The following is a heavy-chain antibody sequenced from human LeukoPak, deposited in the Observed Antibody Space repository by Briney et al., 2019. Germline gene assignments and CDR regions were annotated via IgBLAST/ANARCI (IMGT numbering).Heavy chain of an antibody. CDR2: INPNSGGT. Sequence: ASVKVSCKASGYSFNSQGMNWVRQAPGQGLEWMGWINPNSGGTNYAQKFQGRVTTTRDTSISTAYMELSRLRSDDTAVYYCARIYCSGGSCYSAFDYWGQGTLVTVSS. J-gene: IGHJ4*02. D-gene: IGHD2-15*01. CDR3: ARIYCSGGSCYSAFDY. CDR1: GYSFNSQG. V-gene: IGHV1-2*02.